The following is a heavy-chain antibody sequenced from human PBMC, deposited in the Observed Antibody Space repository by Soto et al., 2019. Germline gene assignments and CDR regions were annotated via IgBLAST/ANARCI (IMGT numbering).Heavy chain of an antibody. CDR1: GDSVSNNGAT. V-gene: IGHV6-1*01. CDR3: ARDPPDFNSGLDR. CDR2: TYYRSNWKY. D-gene: IGHD1-26*01. J-gene: IGHJ5*02. Sequence: QVQLQQSGPGLVMPSQTLSLTCAISGDSVSNNGATWNWIRQSPSRGLEWLGRTYYRSNWKYDYAISVKGRISIIPDTSKNQVSLQLNSVTPEDTAVYYCARDPPDFNSGLDRWGQGTLVTVSS.